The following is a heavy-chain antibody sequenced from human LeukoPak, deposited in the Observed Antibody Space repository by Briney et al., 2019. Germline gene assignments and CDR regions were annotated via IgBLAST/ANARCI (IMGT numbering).Heavy chain of an antibody. D-gene: IGHD2-2*02. Sequence: SETLSLTCAVSGYSISNDYYWGWVRQPPGKGLEWIGNIYHSGSTYKNSSLKSRLTMSLDTSKNQFSPKLISVTAADTAMYYCARLSGAPVRHPIYHFDYWGQGTLVTVSS. CDR3: ARLSGAPVRHPIYHFDY. CDR1: GYSISNDYY. V-gene: IGHV4-38-2*01. CDR2: IYHSGST. J-gene: IGHJ4*02.